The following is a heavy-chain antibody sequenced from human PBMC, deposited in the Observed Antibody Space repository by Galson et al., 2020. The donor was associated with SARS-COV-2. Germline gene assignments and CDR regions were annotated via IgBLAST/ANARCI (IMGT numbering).Heavy chain of an antibody. Sequence: SVKVSCKASGGTFSSYAISWVRQAPGQGLEWMGGIIPIFGTANYTQKFQGRVTITADESTSTAYMELSSLRSEDTAVYYCAGGSDYYDSSGYYYNFDYWGQGTLVTVSS. V-gene: IGHV1-69*13. J-gene: IGHJ4*02. D-gene: IGHD3-22*01. CDR2: IIPIFGTA. CDR1: GGTFSSYA. CDR3: AGGSDYYDSSGYYYNFDY.